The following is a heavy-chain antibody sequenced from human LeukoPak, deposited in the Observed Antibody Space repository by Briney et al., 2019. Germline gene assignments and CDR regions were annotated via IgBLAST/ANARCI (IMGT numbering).Heavy chain of an antibody. J-gene: IGHJ5*01. CDR3: ARVTTGSTTLDS. Sequence: SETLSLTCAVSGASISSSIHYWGWVRQPPGKGLEWIGSVYYSGGTYYNPSLESRLTISVDTSNNRFSLKLRSVTAADTAVFYCARVTTGSTTLDSWGQGILVTVSS. D-gene: IGHD1-1*01. CDR1: GASISSSIHY. CDR2: VYYSGGT. V-gene: IGHV4-39*02.